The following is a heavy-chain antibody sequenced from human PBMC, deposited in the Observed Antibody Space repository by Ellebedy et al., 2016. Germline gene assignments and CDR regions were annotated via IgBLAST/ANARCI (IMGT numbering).Heavy chain of an antibody. Sequence: SETLSLTXAVSGGSVSGSHWWNGVRQAPGKGLEWLGELSHTGNANYHPSLKTRITIIVDSSKKHISLILTSVTAADTAIYFCVRYDLQLGEALAEFWGQGTLVTVSS. CDR3: VRYDLQLGEALAEF. CDR2: LSHTGNA. CDR1: GGSVSGSHW. D-gene: IGHD5-18*01. V-gene: IGHV4-4*02. J-gene: IGHJ4*02.